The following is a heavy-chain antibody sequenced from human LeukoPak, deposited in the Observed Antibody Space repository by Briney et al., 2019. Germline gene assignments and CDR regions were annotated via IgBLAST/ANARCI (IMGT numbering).Heavy chain of an antibody. CDR3: TTLIIILTGAFDF. V-gene: IGHV3-23*01. CDR2: IGVSASSR. J-gene: IGHJ3*01. CDR1: GLTFNKTA. D-gene: IGHD7-27*01. Sequence: GGSLRLSCAASGLTFNKTAMSWVRQSPGKGLEWVSAIGVSASSRYYADFAKGRFTISRDNSKNTVYLQMNNLSAEDTAAYYCTTLIIILTGAFDFWGQGTVVTVSS.